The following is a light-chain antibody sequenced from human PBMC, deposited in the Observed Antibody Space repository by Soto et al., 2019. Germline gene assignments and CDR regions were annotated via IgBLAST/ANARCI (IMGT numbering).Light chain of an antibody. CDR1: SSNIGAGYD. V-gene: IGLV1-40*01. CDR2: RNS. CDR3: QSYDTSVNRL. Sequence: QSVLTQPPSVSGAPGQRVTISCIGSSSNIGAGYDVHWYQQLPGRAPKLLISRNSNRPSGVPDRFSASKSGASASLTITGLQPEDEADYYCQSYDTSVNRLFGGGTQLTVL. J-gene: IGLJ7*01.